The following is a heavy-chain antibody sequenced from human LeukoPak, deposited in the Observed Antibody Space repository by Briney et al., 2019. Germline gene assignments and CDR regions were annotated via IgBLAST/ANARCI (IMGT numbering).Heavy chain of an antibody. CDR2: ISGSAHKI. Sequence: GGSLRLSCAASGFTVSSNYMSWVRQAPEKGLDWVSVISGSAHKIRYADSVKGRFTISRDNSENTVYLQMNNLRAEDTALYYCAGRPTGYSSGYVYWGQGALVTVSS. CDR3: AGRPTGYSSGYVY. D-gene: IGHD5-18*01. J-gene: IGHJ4*02. V-gene: IGHV3-23*01. CDR1: GFTVSSNY.